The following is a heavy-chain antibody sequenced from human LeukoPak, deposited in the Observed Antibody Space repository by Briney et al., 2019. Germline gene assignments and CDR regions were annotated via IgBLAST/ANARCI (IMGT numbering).Heavy chain of an antibody. V-gene: IGHV4-39*01. D-gene: IGHD4-11*01. J-gene: IGHJ6*04. CDR2: IHYSGST. Sequence: SETLSLTCTVSGGSISSSNDYWAWIRQPPGKGLEWIGSIHYSGSTYYNPSLKSRVAISVDTSKNQFSLKLSSVTAADTAVYYCARQSTAQGDVWGKGTTVTVSS. CDR1: GGSISSSNDY. CDR3: ARQSTAQGDV.